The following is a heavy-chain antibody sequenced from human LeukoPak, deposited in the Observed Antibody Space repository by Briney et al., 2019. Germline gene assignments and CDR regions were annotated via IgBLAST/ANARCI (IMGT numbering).Heavy chain of an antibody. J-gene: IGHJ4*02. V-gene: IGHV1-46*01. CDR3: ARAAPEQRIAAAGTIFDY. CDR2: INPSGGST. CDR1: GYTFTSYY. D-gene: IGHD6-13*01. Sequence: ASVKVSCKASGYTFTSYYMHWVRQPPGQGLEWMGIINPSGGSTSYAQKFQGRVTISVDKSKNQFSLKLSSVTAADTAVYYCARAAPEQRIAAAGTIFDYWGQGTLVTVSS.